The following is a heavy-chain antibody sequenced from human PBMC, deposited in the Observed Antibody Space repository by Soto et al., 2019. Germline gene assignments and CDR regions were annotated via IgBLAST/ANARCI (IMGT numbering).Heavy chain of an antibody. V-gene: IGHV4-59*01. Sequence: ETLSLTCTVSCGSISSYYWSWIWQPPGKGLEWIGYIYYSGSTNYNPSLKSRVTISVDTSKNQFSLKLSSVTAADTAVYYCATQQWLVLNAFDIWCQGTMVT. CDR3: ATQQWLVLNAFDI. D-gene: IGHD6-19*01. J-gene: IGHJ3*02. CDR1: CGSISSYY. CDR2: IYYSGST.